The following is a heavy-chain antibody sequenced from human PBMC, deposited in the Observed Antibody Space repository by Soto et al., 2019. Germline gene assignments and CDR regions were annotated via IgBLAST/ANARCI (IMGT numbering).Heavy chain of an antibody. D-gene: IGHD3-10*01. CDR2: IGPASGDT. CDR1: GYTFTGHY. CDR3: GRGRSGQLVVFY. J-gene: IGHJ4*02. V-gene: IGHV1-2*02. Sequence: RASVKVSCKASGYTFTGHYIHWVRQAPGEGPEWMGEIGPASGDTRYAQKFQGRVTMTRDTSITTVYMELNNLSPDDTAVYYCGRGRSGQLVVFYWGQGTTATVSS.